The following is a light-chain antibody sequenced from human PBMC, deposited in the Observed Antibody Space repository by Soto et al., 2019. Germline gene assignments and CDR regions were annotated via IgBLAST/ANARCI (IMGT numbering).Light chain of an antibody. CDR3: QQYNNWPYT. CDR1: QSVSSN. J-gene: IGKJ2*01. V-gene: IGKV3-15*01. Sequence: EIVMTQSPATLSVSPGERAALSCRASQSVSSNFAWYQQKPGQAPRLLIYGASTRATDIPARFSDSGSGTEFTLTISSLQSEDFAVYYCQQYNNWPYTFGQGTKLEIK. CDR2: GAS.